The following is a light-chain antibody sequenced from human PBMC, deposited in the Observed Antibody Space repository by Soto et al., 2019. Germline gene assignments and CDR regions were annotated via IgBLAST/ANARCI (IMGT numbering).Light chain of an antibody. Sequence: DIVMTQSPDSLAVSLGERATINCKSSQSVLYSSNNKNYLAWYQQKPGQPPKLLIYWASTRESGVPDRCSGSGSGTDFSLTIGSLQAEDVAVYYCQQYYSTPWTFGQGTKVEIK. CDR2: WAS. V-gene: IGKV4-1*01. CDR3: QQYYSTPWT. CDR1: QSVLYSSNNKNY. J-gene: IGKJ1*01.